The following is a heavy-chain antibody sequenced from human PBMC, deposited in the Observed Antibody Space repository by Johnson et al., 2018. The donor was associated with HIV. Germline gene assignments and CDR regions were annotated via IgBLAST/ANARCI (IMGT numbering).Heavy chain of an antibody. J-gene: IGHJ3*02. CDR1: GFTFSNAW. CDR3: TTAVVTAILTRPGDI. Sequence: EVQLVESGGGLVKPGGSLRLSCAASGFTFSNAWMSWVRQAPGKGLEWVGRIKSKTDGGTTDYAAPVKGRFTISRDDSKNTLYLQMNSLKTEDTAVYYCTTAVVTAILTRPGDIWGQGTMVTVSS. V-gene: IGHV3-15*01. CDR2: IKSKTDGGTT. D-gene: IGHD2-21*02.